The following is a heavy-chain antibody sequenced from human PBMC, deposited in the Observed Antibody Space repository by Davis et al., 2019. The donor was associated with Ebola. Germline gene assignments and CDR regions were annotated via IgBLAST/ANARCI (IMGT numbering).Heavy chain of an antibody. J-gene: IGHJ4*02. V-gene: IGHV3-21*01. D-gene: IGHD4-23*01. CDR2: ISSSSSYI. CDR3: ARITTSYYGGNRVAFGLDY. Sequence: GGSLRLSCAASGFTFSSYTMNWARQAPGKGLEWVSSISSSSSYIYYADSVKGRFTISRDNAKNSLYLQMNSLRAEDTAVYYCARITTSYYGGNRVAFGLDYWGQGTLVTVSS. CDR1: GFTFSSYT.